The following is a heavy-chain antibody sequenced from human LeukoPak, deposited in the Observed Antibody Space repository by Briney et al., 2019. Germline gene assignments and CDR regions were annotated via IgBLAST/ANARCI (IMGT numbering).Heavy chain of an antibody. D-gene: IGHD6-13*01. J-gene: IGHJ6*03. V-gene: IGHV3-30*02. CDR3: AKAGLYSSSWYGLRRYYYYYMDV. Sequence: GGSLRLSCAASGFTFSSYGMHWVRQAPGKGLEWVAFIRYDGSNKYYADSVKGRFTISRDNSKNTLYLQMNSLRAEDTAVYYCAKAGLYSSSWYGLRRYYYYYMDVWGKGTTVTISS. CDR1: GFTFSSYG. CDR2: IRYDGSNK.